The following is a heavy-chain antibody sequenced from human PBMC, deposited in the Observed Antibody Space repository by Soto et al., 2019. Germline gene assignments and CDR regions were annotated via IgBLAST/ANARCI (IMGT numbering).Heavy chain of an antibody. CDR3: ARDLLVFDTSGFHF. CDR2: IHHSGTT. Sequence: QVLLQESGPGLVKASQTLSLDCTVSGDPIGSGDFYWTWIRQTPERGLEWIGNIHHSGTTSYNPSLWNRISISMDTSRNVFSLSLTSVGVADAAVYFCARDLLVFDTSGFHFWGRGILVSV. V-gene: IGHV4-30-4*01. J-gene: IGHJ4*01. CDR1: GDPIGSGDFY. D-gene: IGHD3-9*01.